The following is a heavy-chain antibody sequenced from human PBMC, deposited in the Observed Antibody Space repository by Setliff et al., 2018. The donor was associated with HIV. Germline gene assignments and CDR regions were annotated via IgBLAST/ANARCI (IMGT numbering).Heavy chain of an antibody. CDR2: IYYSGST. CDR1: GDSTSSSSY. J-gene: IGHJ4*02. V-gene: IGHV4-39*07. CDR3: LLDVPLILRTSPPL. Sequence: KPSETLSLTCTVSGDSTSSSSYWGWIRQPPGKGLEWIGSIYYSGSTYYNPSLKSRVTMSVDTTKNQFSLKLNTVTAADTATYYCLLDVPLILRTSPPLWGQGTPVTVSS. D-gene: IGHD1-7*01.